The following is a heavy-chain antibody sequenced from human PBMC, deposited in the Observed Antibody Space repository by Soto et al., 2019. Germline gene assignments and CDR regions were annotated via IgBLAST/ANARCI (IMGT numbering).Heavy chain of an antibody. CDR3: ARDGPSDISVVVVAATGFDY. CDR1: GFTFSSYG. D-gene: IGHD2-15*01. Sequence: GGSLRLSCAASGFTFSSYGMHWVRQAPGKGLEWVAVIWYDGSNKYYADSVKGRFTISRDNSKNTLYLQMNSLRAEDTAVYYCARDGPSDISVVVVAATGFDYWGQGTLVTVSS. CDR2: IWYDGSNK. J-gene: IGHJ4*02. V-gene: IGHV3-33*01.